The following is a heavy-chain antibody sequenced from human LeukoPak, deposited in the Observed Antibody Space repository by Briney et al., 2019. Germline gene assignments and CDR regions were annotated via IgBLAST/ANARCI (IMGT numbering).Heavy chain of an antibody. Sequence: ASVKVSCKASGYTFTSYYMHWVRQAPGQGLEWMGIINPSGGSTSYAQKFQGRVTMTRDTSTSTVYMELSSLRSEDTAVYYCARDPGDSSGYPVPPGGYWGQGTLVTVSS. CDR3: ARDPGDSSGYPVPPGGY. V-gene: IGHV1-46*01. D-gene: IGHD3-22*01. CDR1: GYTFTSYY. J-gene: IGHJ4*02. CDR2: INPSGGST.